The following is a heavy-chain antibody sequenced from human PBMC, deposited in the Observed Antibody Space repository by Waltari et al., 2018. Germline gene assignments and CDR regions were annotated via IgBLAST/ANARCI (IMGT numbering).Heavy chain of an antibody. V-gene: IGHV3-7*03. D-gene: IGHD3-22*01. J-gene: IGHJ5*02. CDR3: ARKKYYYDSSQMGWFDP. Sequence: EVQLVESGGDLVQPGGSLRLSCADSGFTFSRSWMSWFRQAPGKGLEWGATINQDGSEKDYVNSVKGRFTISRDNAKNSLYLQMNSLGAEDTAVYYCARKKYYYDSSQMGWFDPWGQGTLVTVSS. CDR1: GFTFSRSW. CDR2: INQDGSEK.